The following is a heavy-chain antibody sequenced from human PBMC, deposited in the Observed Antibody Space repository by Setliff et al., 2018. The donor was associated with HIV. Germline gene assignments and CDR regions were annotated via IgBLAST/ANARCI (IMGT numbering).Heavy chain of an antibody. J-gene: IGHJ4*02. Sequence: GGSLRLSCAASGFTFTNSWLTWVRQAPGKGLEWVANIKHDGSEKFYVDSVKGRFTISRDNAEKSLHLQMNSLRAEDTAVYYCASSRPPDHSSGYLDYWGQGTLVT. V-gene: IGHV3-7*03. CDR3: ASSRPPDHSSGYLDY. CDR1: GFTFTNSW. D-gene: IGHD3-22*01. CDR2: IKHDGSEK.